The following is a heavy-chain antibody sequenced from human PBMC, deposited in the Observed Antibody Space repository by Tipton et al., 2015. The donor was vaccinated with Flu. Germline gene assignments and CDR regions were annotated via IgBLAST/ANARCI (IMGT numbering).Heavy chain of an antibody. CDR2: IYYSGST. CDR1: GGSISSSSYY. D-gene: IGHD2-21*02. V-gene: IGHV4-39*07. J-gene: IGHJ3*01. Sequence: GSLRLSCTVSGGSISSSSYYWGWIRQPAGRGLEWIGSIYYSGSTRYNPSLKSRVTISIDTSKNQFYLKLSSVTAADAAVYYCARTDLAYCGGDCYWGQGTIVTVSS. CDR3: ARTDLAYCGGDCY.